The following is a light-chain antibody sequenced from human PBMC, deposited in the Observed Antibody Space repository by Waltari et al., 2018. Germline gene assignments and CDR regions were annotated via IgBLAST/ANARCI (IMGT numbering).Light chain of an antibody. J-gene: IGLJ1*01. CDR2: GKN. CDR3: NSRDSSGNHQV. V-gene: IGLV3-19*01. Sequence: SSELTQDPAVSVALGQTVRLTCQGDSLRSSYASWYQQKPGQAPVLVIYGKNNRPSGIPDRFSGSSSGNTASLTITGAQAEDEADYYCNSRDSSGNHQVFGTGTKVTVL. CDR1: SLRSSY.